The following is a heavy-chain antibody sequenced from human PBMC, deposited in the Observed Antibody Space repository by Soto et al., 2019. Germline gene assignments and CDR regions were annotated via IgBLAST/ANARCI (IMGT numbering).Heavy chain of an antibody. CDR3: ARLSWIQLESYFDS. CDR1: GGSISSYY. J-gene: IGHJ4*02. CDR2: IYYSGST. Sequence: PSETLSLTCTVSGGSISSYYWSWIRQPPGKGLEWIGYIYYSGSTNYNPSLKSRVTISVDTSKNQFSLKLSSVTAADTAVYYCARLSWIQLESYFDSWGQGTLVTVSS. D-gene: IGHD5-18*01. V-gene: IGHV4-59*08.